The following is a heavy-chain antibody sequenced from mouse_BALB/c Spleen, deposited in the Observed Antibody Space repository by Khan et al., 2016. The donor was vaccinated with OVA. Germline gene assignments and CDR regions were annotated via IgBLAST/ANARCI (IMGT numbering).Heavy chain of an antibody. V-gene: IGHV1-9*01. CDR3: ARRNYYGSTSGFGY. CDR2: ILPGSNSS. CDR1: GYTFSSYW. D-gene: IGHD1-1*01. Sequence: QVQLKQSGAELMKPGASVKISCKATGYTFSSYWIEWVKQRPGHGLEWIGEILPGSNSSNYNERFKGKATITADTSYNTAYMQLSSLTSEDSAIYYCARRNYYGSTSGFGYWGQGTLVTVSA. J-gene: IGHJ3*01.